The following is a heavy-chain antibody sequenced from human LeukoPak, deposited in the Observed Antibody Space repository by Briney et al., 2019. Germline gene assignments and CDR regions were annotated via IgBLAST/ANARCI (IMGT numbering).Heavy chain of an antibody. D-gene: IGHD2-2*01. Sequence: SETLSLTCTVSGGSISSSSYSWGWIRQPPGQGLGWIGSVYYSGSTYYNPSLKSRVTISVDTSKNQFSLKLSSVTAADTAVYYCARADCSSTSCYGRLIDYWGQGTLVTVSS. J-gene: IGHJ4*02. V-gene: IGHV4-39*07. CDR1: GGSISSSSYS. CDR3: ARADCSSTSCYGRLIDY. CDR2: VYYSGST.